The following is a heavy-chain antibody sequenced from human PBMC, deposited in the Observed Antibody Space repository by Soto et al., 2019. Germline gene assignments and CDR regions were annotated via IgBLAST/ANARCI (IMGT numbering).Heavy chain of an antibody. Sequence: QITLKESGPTLVKPTQTLTLTCTFSGFSLSTSGVGVGWIRQPPGKALEWLALIYWDDDKRYSPSLKSRLTFTKDTSKNQVVLTMTNMDPVDTATYYCAHRPSYCSGGSCYSGFDYWGQGALVTVS. CDR2: IYWDDDK. D-gene: IGHD2-15*01. J-gene: IGHJ4*02. CDR1: GFSLSTSGVG. V-gene: IGHV2-5*02. CDR3: AHRPSYCSGGSCYSGFDY.